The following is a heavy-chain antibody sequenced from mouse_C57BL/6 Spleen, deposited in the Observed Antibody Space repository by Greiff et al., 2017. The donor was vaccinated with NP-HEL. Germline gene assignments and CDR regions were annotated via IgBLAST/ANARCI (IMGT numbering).Heavy chain of an antibody. D-gene: IGHD2-4*01. Sequence: VQLQQSGPGLVQPSQSLSITCTVSGFSLTSYGVHWVRQSPGKGLEWLGVIWRGGSTDYNAAFMSRLSITKDNSKSQVLFKMNSRQADDTAIYYCAKRGNYDYDEGFAYWGQGTLVTVSA. CDR1: GFSLTSYG. J-gene: IGHJ3*01. CDR2: IWRGGST. CDR3: AKRGNYDYDEGFAY. V-gene: IGHV2-5*01.